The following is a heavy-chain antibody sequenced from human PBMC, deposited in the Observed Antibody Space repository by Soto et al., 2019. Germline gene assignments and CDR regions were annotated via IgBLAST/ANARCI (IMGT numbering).Heavy chain of an antibody. V-gene: IGHV3-49*04. D-gene: IGHD3-3*01. CDR3: TRDITISTTNPRP. Sequence: GGSLRLSCTASGFTVGDYAMSWVRQTPGKGLEWVGFIRSKAYGGTTEYAASVKGRFTISRDDSKSIAYLQMNSLKTEDTAVYYCTRDITISTTNPRPWGQGTLVTVSS. CDR2: IRSKAYGGTT. J-gene: IGHJ5*02. CDR1: GFTVGDYA.